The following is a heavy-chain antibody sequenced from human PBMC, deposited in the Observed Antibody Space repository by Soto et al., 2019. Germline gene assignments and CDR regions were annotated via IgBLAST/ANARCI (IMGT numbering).Heavy chain of an antibody. CDR3: AKDGNWLDVYFDV. CDR1: GIDFSNYA. J-gene: IGHJ4*02. V-gene: IGHV3-23*01. D-gene: IGHD6-19*01. CDR2: MSASGRST. Sequence: GGSLRLSCVASGIDFSNYAMSWVRQAPGKGLEWVSIMSASGRSTYHADSVKGRFTISRDNSKNTLYLNMTNLRADDTAVYYCAKDGNWLDVYFDVWGQGTPVTVSS.